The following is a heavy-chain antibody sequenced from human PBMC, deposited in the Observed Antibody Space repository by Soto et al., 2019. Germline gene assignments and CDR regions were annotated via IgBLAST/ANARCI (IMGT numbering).Heavy chain of an antibody. CDR3: AKDAYDEIWGSYRLAPDY. V-gene: IGHV3-30*18. J-gene: IGHJ4*02. D-gene: IGHD3-16*02. CDR2: ISYDGSNK. CDR1: GFTFSSYG. Sequence: GGSLRLSCAASGFTFSSYGMHWVRQAPGKGLEWVAVISYDGSNKYYADSVKGRFTISRDNSKNTLYLQMNSLRAEDTAVYYCAKDAYDEIWGSYRLAPDYWGQGTLVPVSS.